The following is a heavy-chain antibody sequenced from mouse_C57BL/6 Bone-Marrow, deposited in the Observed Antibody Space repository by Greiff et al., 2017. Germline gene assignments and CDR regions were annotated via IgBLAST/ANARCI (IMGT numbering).Heavy chain of an antibody. V-gene: IGHV5-17*01. Sequence: EVMLVESGGGLVKPGGSLKLSCAASGFTFSDYGMHWVRQAPEKGLEWVAYISSCSSTIYYADTVKGRFTISRDNAKNTLFLQMTRLRSEDTAMYYCARIYADDGYFDVWGTGTTVTVSS. J-gene: IGHJ1*03. D-gene: IGHD2-2*01. CDR1: GFTFSDYG. CDR2: ISSCSSTI. CDR3: ARIYADDGYFDV.